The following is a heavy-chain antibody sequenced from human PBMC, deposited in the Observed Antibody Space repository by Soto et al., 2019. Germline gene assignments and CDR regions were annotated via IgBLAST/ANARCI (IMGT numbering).Heavy chain of an antibody. D-gene: IGHD3-3*01. CDR1: GYTLTELS. CDR3: ATHYSDFWSGYYTF. CDR2: FDPEDGKT. V-gene: IGHV1-24*01. Sequence: ASVKVSCKVSGYTLTELSMHWVRQTPGKGLEWMGGFDPEDGKTIYAQKFQGRVTMTEDSSTETAYMALSSLRSEDTAVYYCATHYSDFWSGYYTFWGQGTLVTVYS. J-gene: IGHJ4*02.